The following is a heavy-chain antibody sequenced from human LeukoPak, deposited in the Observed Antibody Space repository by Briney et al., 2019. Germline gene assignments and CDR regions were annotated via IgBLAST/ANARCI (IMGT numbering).Heavy chain of an antibody. J-gene: IGHJ4*02. CDR1: GFTFSSYG. V-gene: IGHV3-30*18. CDR3: AKSRSAVFGVVIIPYFDY. D-gene: IGHD3-3*01. CDR2: ISYDGSNK. Sequence: PGGSLRLSCAAXGFTFSSYGMHWVRQAPGKGLEWVAVISYDGSNKYYADSVKGRFTISRDNSKNTLYLQMDSLRAEDTAVYYCAKSRSAVFGVVIIPYFDYWGQGTLVTVSS.